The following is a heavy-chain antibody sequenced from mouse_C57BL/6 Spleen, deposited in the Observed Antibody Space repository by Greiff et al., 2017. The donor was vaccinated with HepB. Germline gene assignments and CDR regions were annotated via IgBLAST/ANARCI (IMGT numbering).Heavy chain of an antibody. CDR3: ARGYAMDY. J-gene: IGHJ4*01. CDR2: ISSGSSTI. V-gene: IGHV5-17*01. Sequence: EVKVEESGGGLVKPGGSLKLSCAASGFTFSDYGMHWVRQAPEKGLEWVAYISSGSSTIYYAYTVKGRFTISRDNAKNTLFLQMTSLRSEDTAMYYCARGYAMDYWGQGTSVTVSS. CDR1: GFTFSDYG.